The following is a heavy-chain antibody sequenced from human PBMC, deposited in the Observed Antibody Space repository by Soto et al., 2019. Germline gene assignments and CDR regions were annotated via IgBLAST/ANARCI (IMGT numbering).Heavy chain of an antibody. D-gene: IGHD3-22*01. CDR2: ISSSGNTI. Sequence: GGSLRLSCGASGFTFSDYYMGWVRQAPGKGLEWLSYISSSGNTIYYADSVKGRFTISRDNAKNSVFLQMNSLRAEDTALYFCAKMSSENYYDPVFSWGQGTLVTVS. J-gene: IGHJ4*02. CDR1: GFTFSDYY. CDR3: AKMSSENYYDPVFS. V-gene: IGHV3-11*01.